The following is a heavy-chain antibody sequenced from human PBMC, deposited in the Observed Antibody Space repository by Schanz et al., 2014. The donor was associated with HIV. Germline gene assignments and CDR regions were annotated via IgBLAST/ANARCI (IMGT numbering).Heavy chain of an antibody. J-gene: IGHJ2*01. CDR3: AKGYTSSSVFNL. V-gene: IGHV3-30*18. CDR1: GFTFNVYG. Sequence: QGQLVESGGGVVRPGRSLRLSCTATGFTFNVYGMHWVRQAPGKGLEWVARISPDGDTQHYADSLKGRFTISRDSFKNTLDLQMDSLRPDDTAVYYCAKGYTSSSVFNLWGRGTLVTVSS. D-gene: IGHD6-6*01. CDR2: ISPDGDTQ.